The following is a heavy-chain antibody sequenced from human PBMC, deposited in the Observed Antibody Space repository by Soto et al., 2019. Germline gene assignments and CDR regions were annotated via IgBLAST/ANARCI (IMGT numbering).Heavy chain of an antibody. Sequence: SETLSLTCTVSGGSISSGGYYWSWIRQHPGKGLEWIGEIYHSGSTNYNPSLKSRVTISVDTSKNQFSLKLSSVTAADTAVYYCARGGYDFWSGYRYYYYMDVWGKGTTVTVSS. CDR2: IYHSGST. CDR1: GGSISSGGYY. CDR3: ARGGYDFWSGYRYYYYMDV. D-gene: IGHD3-3*01. J-gene: IGHJ6*03. V-gene: IGHV4-31*03.